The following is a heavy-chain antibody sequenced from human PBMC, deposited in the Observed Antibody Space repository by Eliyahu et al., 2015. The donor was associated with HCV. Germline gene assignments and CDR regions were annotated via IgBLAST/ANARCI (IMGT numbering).Heavy chain of an antibody. D-gene: IGHD6-6*01. J-gene: IGHJ5*02. Sequence: QITLKESGPTLVKPTQTLTLTCTFSGFSLSTSGVGVGWIRQPPGKALEWLALIYWDDDKRYSPSLKSRLTITKDTSKNQVVLTMTNMDPVDTATYYCAHSWDIAARPAHNWFDPWGQGTLVTVSS. CDR1: GFSLSTSGVG. CDR2: IYWDDDK. V-gene: IGHV2-5*02. CDR3: AHSWDIAARPAHNWFDP.